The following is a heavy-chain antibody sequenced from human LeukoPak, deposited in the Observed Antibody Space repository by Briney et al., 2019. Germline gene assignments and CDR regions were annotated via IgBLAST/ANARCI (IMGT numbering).Heavy chain of an antibody. CDR1: GFTFSSYS. CDR3: ARIGADYYGSGSSI. V-gene: IGHV3-48*02. D-gene: IGHD3-10*01. J-gene: IGHJ4*02. CDR2: ISSSSSTI. Sequence: GGSLRLSCAASGFTFSSYSMNWVRQAPGKRLEWVSYISSSSSTIYYADSVKGRFTISRDNAKNSLYLQMNSLRDEDTAVYYCARIGADYYGSGSSIWGQGTLVTVSS.